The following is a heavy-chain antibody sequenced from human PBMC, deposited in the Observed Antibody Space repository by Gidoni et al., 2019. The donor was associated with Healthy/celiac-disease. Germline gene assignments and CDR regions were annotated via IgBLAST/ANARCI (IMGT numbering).Heavy chain of an antibody. CDR1: GGSFSGYY. J-gene: IGHJ5*02. V-gene: IGHV4-34*01. CDR3: ARGYDFWSGYYKGGYWFDP. CDR2: INHSGST. Sequence: QVQLQRWGAGLLKPSETLSLTCAVYGGSFSGYYWSWIRQPPGKGLEWIGEINHSGSTNYNPSLKSRVTISVDTSKNQFSLKLSSVTAADTAVYYCARGYDFWSGYYKGGYWFDPWGQGTLVTVSS. D-gene: IGHD3-3*01.